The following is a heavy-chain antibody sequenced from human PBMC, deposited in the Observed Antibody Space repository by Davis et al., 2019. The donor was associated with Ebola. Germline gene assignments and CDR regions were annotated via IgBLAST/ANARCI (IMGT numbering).Heavy chain of an antibody. CDR1: GFTFSTHR. V-gene: IGHV3-74*01. CDR2: INGDGSGT. D-gene: IGHD1-26*01. Sequence: GESLKISCAASGFTFSTHRMHWVRQAPGKGLVWVSHINGDGSGTNYADSVKGRFTISRDNAKNTLYLQMNSLRAEDTAVYYCTRNRHEEQRRKTWHRARYSYYGLDVWGQGTTVTVSS. J-gene: IGHJ6*02. CDR3: TRNRHEEQRRKTWHRARYSYYGLDV.